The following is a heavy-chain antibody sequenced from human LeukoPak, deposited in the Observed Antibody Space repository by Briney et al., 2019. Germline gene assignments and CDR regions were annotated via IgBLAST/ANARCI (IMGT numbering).Heavy chain of an antibody. CDR2: IYYSGST. Sequence: SETLSLTCTVSGGSISSYYWSWIRQPPGKGLGWIGYIYYSGSTNYNPSLKSRVTISVDTSKNQFSLKLSSVTAADTAVYYCARALYDSSGYSYYFDYWGQGTLVTVSS. CDR3: ARALYDSSGYSYYFDY. CDR1: GGSISSYY. J-gene: IGHJ4*02. V-gene: IGHV4-59*08. D-gene: IGHD3-22*01.